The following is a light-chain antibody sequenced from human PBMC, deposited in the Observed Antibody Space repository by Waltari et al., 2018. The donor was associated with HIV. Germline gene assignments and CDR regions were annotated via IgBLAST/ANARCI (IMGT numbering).Light chain of an antibody. Sequence: EIVVTQSPGTLSLSPGERATLSCRASQSVRSSNLAWYQQKPGQAPRLLIYGASNRATGIPDRFSGSGSGTDSTLTISRLEPEDFAVCYCQQYGSSRRWTFGQGTKGEIK. J-gene: IGKJ1*01. V-gene: IGKV3-20*01. CDR2: GAS. CDR3: QQYGSSRRWT. CDR1: QSVRSSN.